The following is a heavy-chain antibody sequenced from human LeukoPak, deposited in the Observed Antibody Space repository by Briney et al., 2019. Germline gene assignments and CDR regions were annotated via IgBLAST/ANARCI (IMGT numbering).Heavy chain of an antibody. D-gene: IGHD6-6*01. Sequence: SETLSLTCTVSGDXISSYDWSWIRQPPGKGLEWIGYIYYSGSTNYNPSLKSRVTISLDTSKNQFSLKLSSVTAADTAVYYCARRSSSSRWFDPWGQGTLVTVSS. CDR3: ARRSSSSRWFDP. J-gene: IGHJ5*02. CDR2: IYYSGST. V-gene: IGHV4-59*01. CDR1: GDXISSYD.